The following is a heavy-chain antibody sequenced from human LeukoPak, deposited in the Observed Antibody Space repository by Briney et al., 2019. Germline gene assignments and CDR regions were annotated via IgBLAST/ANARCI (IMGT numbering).Heavy chain of an antibody. CDR3: ARPYRY. CDR2: INHSGST. J-gene: IGHJ4*02. Sequence: SETLSLTCAVYGGSFSGYYWSWIRQPPGKGLEWIGEINHSGSTNYNPSLKSRVTISVDTSKNQFSLKLSSVTAADTAVYYCARPYRYWGQGTLVTVSS. CDR1: GGSFSGYY. D-gene: IGHD3-16*01. V-gene: IGHV4-34*01.